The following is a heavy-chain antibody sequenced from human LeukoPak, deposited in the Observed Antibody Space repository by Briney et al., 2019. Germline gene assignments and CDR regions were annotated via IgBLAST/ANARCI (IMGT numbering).Heavy chain of an antibody. D-gene: IGHD3-22*01. Sequence: GGSLRLSCAASGFTFSSYGMHWVRQAPGKGLEWVANIKQDGSEKYYVDSVKGRFTISRDNAKNSLYLQMNSLRAEDTAVYYCARDQGYYYDSSGFHIWGQGTMVTVSS. V-gene: IGHV3-7*01. CDR3: ARDQGYYYDSSGFHI. J-gene: IGHJ3*02. CDR1: GFTFSSYG. CDR2: IKQDGSEK.